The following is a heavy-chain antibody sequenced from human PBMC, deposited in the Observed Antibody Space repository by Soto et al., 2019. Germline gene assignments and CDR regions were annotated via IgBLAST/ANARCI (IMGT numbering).Heavy chain of an antibody. D-gene: IGHD2-2*02. CDR2: IGAARDP. Sequence: XGSLRLSCATSGFTFSNFDMHWVRQVPGKGLEWVSAIGAARDPHYLGSVKGRFTISRENAKNSVYLQMNDLRAGDSAVYYCARAYTGRLPRRADYYYAMDVWGQGTTVTVSS. V-gene: IGHV3-13*05. J-gene: IGHJ6*02. CDR3: ARAYTGRLPRRADYYYAMDV. CDR1: GFTFSNFD.